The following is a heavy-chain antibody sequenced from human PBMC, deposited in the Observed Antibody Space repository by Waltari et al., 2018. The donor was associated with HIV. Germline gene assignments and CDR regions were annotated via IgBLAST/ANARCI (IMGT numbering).Heavy chain of an antibody. D-gene: IGHD2-2*01. CDR1: GASISSYY. V-gene: IGHV4-59*01. CDR2: ISYSGRT. J-gene: IGHJ5*02. CDR3: ARFPGVPAANINWLDP. Sequence: QVQLQESGPGLVKPSKTLSLTCTVSGASISSYYWSWIRQPPGKGLEWIGYISYSGRTNYNPSLKSRLTISLDTSKNQFSLKLSSVTAADTAVYYCARFPGVPAANINWLDPWGQGTLVTVSS.